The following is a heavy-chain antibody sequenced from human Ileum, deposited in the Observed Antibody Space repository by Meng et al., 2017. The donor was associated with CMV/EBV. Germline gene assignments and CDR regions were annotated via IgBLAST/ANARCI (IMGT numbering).Heavy chain of an antibody. CDR3: ARGPYSSSWSSFDY. CDR2: IYTSGST. CDR1: RGSISSDY. J-gene: IGHJ4*02. V-gene: IGHV4-4*07. D-gene: IGHD6-13*01. Sequence: QVRLQGAGPGLVKPSETLSLTCTVSRGSISSDYWSWIRQPAGKGLEWIGRIYTSGSTNYNPSLKSRVTMSVDTSKTQFSLKLSSVTAADTAVYYCARGPYSSSWSSFDYWGQGTLVTVSS.